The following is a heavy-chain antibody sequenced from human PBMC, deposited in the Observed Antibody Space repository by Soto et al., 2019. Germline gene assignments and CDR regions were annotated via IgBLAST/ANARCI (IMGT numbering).Heavy chain of an antibody. D-gene: IGHD5-12*01. CDR3: IHDGKLGYTGYDRFDY. Sequence: QITLKESGPTLMKPTQTLTLTCTFSGFSLSTDEVGVGWIRQPPGKALEWLALIYWNDDARYSPSLKNRLTITKETSKNQVVLTMTNMDPVDTATYYCIHDGKLGYTGYDRFDYWGQGTLVTVSS. J-gene: IGHJ4*02. V-gene: IGHV2-5*01. CDR2: IYWNDDA. CDR1: GFSLSTDEVG.